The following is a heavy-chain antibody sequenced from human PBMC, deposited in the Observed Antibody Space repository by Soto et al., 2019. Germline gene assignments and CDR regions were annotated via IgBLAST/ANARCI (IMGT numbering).Heavy chain of an antibody. CDR3: AKDFYDSSGYYIFDY. CDR2: ISGSGGST. Sequence: GGSLRLSCAASGFTFSSYAMSWVRQAPGKGLEWVSAISGSGGSTYYADSVKGRFTISRDNSKNTLYLQMNSLRAEDTAVYYCAKDFYDSSGYYIFDYWGQGTLVTVSS. J-gene: IGHJ4*02. V-gene: IGHV3-23*01. D-gene: IGHD3-22*01. CDR1: GFTFSSYA.